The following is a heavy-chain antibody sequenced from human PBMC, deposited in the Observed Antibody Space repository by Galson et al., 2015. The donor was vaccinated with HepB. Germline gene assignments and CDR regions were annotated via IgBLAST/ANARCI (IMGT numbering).Heavy chain of an antibody. CDR3: AREHHFWSGYYTRYYYYGMDV. CDR1: GYTFTGYY. Sequence: SVKVSCKASGYTFTGYYMHWVRQAPGQGLEWMGWINPNSGGTNYAQKFQGWVTMTRDTSISTAYMELSRLRSDDTAVYYCAREHHFWSGYYTRYYYYGMDVWGQGTTVTVSS. D-gene: IGHD3-3*02. CDR2: INPNSGGT. J-gene: IGHJ6*02. V-gene: IGHV1-2*04.